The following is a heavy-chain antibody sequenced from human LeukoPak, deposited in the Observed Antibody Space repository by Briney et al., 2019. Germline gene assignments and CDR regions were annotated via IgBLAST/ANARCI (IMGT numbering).Heavy chain of an antibody. CDR3: ARGHYDVLAASYKWTLDY. Sequence: GGSLRLSCAASGFTFNTFNMNWVRQAPGKGLEWVSSITSGGDYIYYADLVKGRFTTSRDNAKNSLSLQLNSLRVEDTAVYYCARGHYDVLAASYKWTLDYWGQGTLVTVSS. CDR2: ITSGGDYI. J-gene: IGHJ4*02. V-gene: IGHV3-21*01. D-gene: IGHD3-9*01. CDR1: GFTFNTFN.